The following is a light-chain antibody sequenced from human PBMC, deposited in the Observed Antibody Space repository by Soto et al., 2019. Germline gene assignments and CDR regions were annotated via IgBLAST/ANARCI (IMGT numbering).Light chain of an antibody. CDR2: GAS. Sequence: ETVLAQSPATLSVSPGEGATLSCRASQSVSGNLAWYQQKPGQAPRLLISGASTRASGIPARFSGGGSGTEFTLTISSLQSEDFGVYFCQQYNDWPRTFGGGTMVEIK. J-gene: IGKJ4*01. V-gene: IGKV3D-15*01. CDR1: QSVSGN. CDR3: QQYNDWPRT.